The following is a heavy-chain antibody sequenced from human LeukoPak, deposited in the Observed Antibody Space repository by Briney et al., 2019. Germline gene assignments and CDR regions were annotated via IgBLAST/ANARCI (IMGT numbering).Heavy chain of an antibody. CDR1: GFTFSSYS. CDR3: AKARSPYCSSTTYYYCGVDV. V-gene: IGHV3-23*01. CDR2: IAGGYT. D-gene: IGHD2-2*01. Sequence: GGSLRLSCAASGFTFSSYSMNWVRQAPGKGLEWVSAIAGGYTYYADSMKGRFTISRDNSKNTLYLQMNSLRAEDTAIYYCAKARSPYCSSTTYYYCGVDVWGQGTTVTVSS. J-gene: IGHJ6*02.